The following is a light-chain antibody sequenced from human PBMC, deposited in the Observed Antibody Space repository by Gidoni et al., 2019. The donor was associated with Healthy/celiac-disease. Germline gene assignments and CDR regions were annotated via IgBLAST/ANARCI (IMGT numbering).Light chain of an antibody. V-gene: IGKV3-15*01. CDR2: GAS. J-gene: IGKJ1*01. Sequence: LSCRASQSVSSNLAWYQQKPGQAPRLLLYGASTRATGIPARFSGSGSGTEFTLTISSLQSEDFAVYYCQQYNNWPPWTFGQGTKVEIK. CDR1: QSVSSN. CDR3: QQYNNWPPWT.